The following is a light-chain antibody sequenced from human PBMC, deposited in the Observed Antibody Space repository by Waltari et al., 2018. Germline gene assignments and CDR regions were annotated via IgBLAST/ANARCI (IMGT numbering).Light chain of an antibody. Sequence: IQLTQSPSSLSASVGDRVTITSRASQGVNVYLAWYQQKPGKAPKRLIYAASTLQSGVSSRFSGSGSGTDFTLTINSLQPEDIATYYCQQFNASPRTFGQGTNVEIK. CDR2: AAS. J-gene: IGKJ1*01. CDR3: QQFNASPRT. V-gene: IGKV1-9*01. CDR1: QGVNVY.